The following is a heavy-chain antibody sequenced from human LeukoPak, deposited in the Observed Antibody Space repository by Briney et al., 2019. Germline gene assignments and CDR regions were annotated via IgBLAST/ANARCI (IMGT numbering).Heavy chain of an antibody. CDR3: ASWGEGFDY. J-gene: IGHJ4*02. CDR2: ISYDGSNK. CDR1: GFTFSSYG. Sequence: GRSLRLSCAASGFTFSSYGMHWVRQAPGKGLEWVAVISYDGSNKYYADSVKGRFTISRDNSKNTLYLQMNSLRAEDTAVYYCASWGEGFDYWGQGTLVTVSS. V-gene: IGHV3-30*03. D-gene: IGHD3-16*01.